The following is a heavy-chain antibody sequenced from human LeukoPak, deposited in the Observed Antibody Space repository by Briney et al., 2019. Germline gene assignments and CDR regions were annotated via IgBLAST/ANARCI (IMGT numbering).Heavy chain of an antibody. D-gene: IGHD3-10*01. J-gene: IGHJ4*02. Sequence: GESLKISCKGSGYSFTSYWIGWVRQMPGKGLEWLGIIYPGDSDTRYSPSLQGQVTISADKSISTAYLQWSSLKASGTAMYYCARLAMVRGPIDYWGQGALVTVSS. V-gene: IGHV5-51*01. CDR3: ARLAMVRGPIDY. CDR1: GYSFTSYW. CDR2: IYPGDSDT.